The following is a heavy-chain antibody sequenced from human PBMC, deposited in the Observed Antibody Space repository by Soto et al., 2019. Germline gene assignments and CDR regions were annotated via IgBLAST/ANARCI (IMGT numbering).Heavy chain of an antibody. CDR2: ISAYNGNT. D-gene: IGHD3-10*01. V-gene: IGHV1-18*04. CDR1: GYTFTSYG. J-gene: IGHJ3*02. Sequence: GASVKVSCKASGYTFTSYGISWVRQAPGQGLEWMGWISAYNGNTNYAQKLQGRVTMTTDTSTSTAYMELRSLRSDDTAVYYCARALSITPLIHAFDIWDQGTMVTVSS. CDR3: ARALSITPLIHAFDI.